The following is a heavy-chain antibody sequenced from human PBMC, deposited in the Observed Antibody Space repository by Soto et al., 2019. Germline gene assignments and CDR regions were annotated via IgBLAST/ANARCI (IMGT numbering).Heavy chain of an antibody. Sequence: EVQLAESGGGMVQPGGSLRLSCVASGFTFSSYDMHWVRQAPGKGLEYVSSISSNGGTTYYGNSVKGRFTISRDNSKNTLYLQMGRLRAEDMAVYYCVSRVSGNYDYWGQGTLVTVSS. CDR1: GFTFSSYD. CDR3: VSRVSGNYDY. D-gene: IGHD1-7*01. V-gene: IGHV3-64*01. CDR2: ISSNGGTT. J-gene: IGHJ4*02.